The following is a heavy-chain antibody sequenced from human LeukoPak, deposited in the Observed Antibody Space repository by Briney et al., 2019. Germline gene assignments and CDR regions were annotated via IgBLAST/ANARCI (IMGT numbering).Heavy chain of an antibody. D-gene: IGHD3-22*01. CDR3: ARDYYYDSSGYRNDAFDI. J-gene: IGHJ3*02. CDR2: IYHSGST. Sequence: PSETLSLTCAVSGYSISSGYYWGWIRPPPGKGLEWIGSIYHSGSTYYNPSLKSRVTISVDTSKNQFSLKLSSVTAADTAVYYCARDYYYDSSGYRNDAFDIWGQGTMVTVSS. V-gene: IGHV4-38-2*02. CDR1: GYSISSGYY.